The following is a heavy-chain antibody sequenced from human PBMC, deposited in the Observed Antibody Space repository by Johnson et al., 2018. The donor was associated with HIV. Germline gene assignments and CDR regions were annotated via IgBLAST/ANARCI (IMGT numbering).Heavy chain of an antibody. Sequence: QVQLVESGGGLVQPGGSLRLSCAASGSTFSSYAMSWVRQAPGKGLEWVAFIRYDGSKKYYEDSVKGRLTISRDNSKKTLYMQMNSLRAEDTAVYDCALLPTAVCSGGSCYADAFDLWGQGTLVTVSP. CDR3: ALLPTAVCSGGSCYADAFDL. D-gene: IGHD2-15*01. V-gene: IGHV3-30*02. CDR2: IRYDGSKK. J-gene: IGHJ3*01. CDR1: GSTFSSYA.